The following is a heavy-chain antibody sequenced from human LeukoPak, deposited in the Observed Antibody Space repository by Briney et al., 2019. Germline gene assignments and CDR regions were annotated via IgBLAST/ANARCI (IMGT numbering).Heavy chain of an antibody. CDR1: GFTFSSYA. CDR3: AKGYCSGGSCLYAFDY. D-gene: IGHD2-15*01. Sequence: GGSLRLSCAASGFTFSSYAMSWVRQAPGKGLEWVSAISGSGGSTYYADSVKGRFTISRDNSKNTLYLQMNSLRAEDTAVYYCAKGYCSGGSCLYAFDYWGQGTLVSVSS. J-gene: IGHJ4*02. V-gene: IGHV3-23*01. CDR2: ISGSGGST.